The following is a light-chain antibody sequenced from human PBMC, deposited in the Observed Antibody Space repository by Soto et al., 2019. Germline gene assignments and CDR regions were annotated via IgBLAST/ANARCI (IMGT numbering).Light chain of an antibody. Sequence: EIVMTQSPATLSVSPGERATLSCRASQSVSSNLAWYQQKPGQAPRLLIYGASTRATGIPARFSGSGSGTAFTLTISSRQSEDFAVYYCQQYNNWPGVFGGGTKVEIK. CDR1: QSVSSN. CDR3: QQYNNWPGV. J-gene: IGKJ4*01. CDR2: GAS. V-gene: IGKV3-15*01.